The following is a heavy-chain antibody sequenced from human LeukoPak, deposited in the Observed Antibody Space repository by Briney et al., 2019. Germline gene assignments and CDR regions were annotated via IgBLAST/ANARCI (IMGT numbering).Heavy chain of an antibody. J-gene: IGHJ4*02. CDR2: IDPSSTYI. Sequence: SGGSLRLSCAASGFTFSNYVMNWVRQAPGKGLEWVSSIDPSSTYIYYADSVKGRFTISRDNARNSLYLQMNSLRAEDTAVYYCARRISSSWYAIDYWGQGTLVTVSS. CDR3: ARRISSSWYAIDY. D-gene: IGHD6-13*01. CDR1: GFTFSNYV. V-gene: IGHV3-21*01.